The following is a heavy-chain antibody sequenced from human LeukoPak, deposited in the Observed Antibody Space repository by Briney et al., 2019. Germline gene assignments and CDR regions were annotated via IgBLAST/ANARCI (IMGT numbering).Heavy chain of an antibody. CDR2: IYYSGST. V-gene: IGHV4-59*01. J-gene: IGHJ4*02. CDR3: ARATDLVTTTFVY. D-gene: IGHD4-17*01. CDR1: GGSISSYY. Sequence: SETLSLTCTVSGGSISSYYWSWIRQPPGKGLEWIGYIYYSGSTNYNPSLKSRVTISVDTSKNQFSLKLSSVTAADTAVYYCARATDLVTTTFVYWGQGTLVTVSS.